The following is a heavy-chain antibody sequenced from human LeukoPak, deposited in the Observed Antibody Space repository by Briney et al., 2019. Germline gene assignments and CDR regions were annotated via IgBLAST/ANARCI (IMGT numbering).Heavy chain of an antibody. CDR3: ARGRRTLIVGATQNAFDV. CDR2: ISSDGSNK. CDR1: GFTFSSYA. Sequence: GGSLRLSCAASGFTFSSYAMHWVRQAPGKGLEWVAFISSDGSNKYYADSVKGRFSISRDNSKNTLYLQMNSLRPEGTAVYYCARGRRTLIVGATQNAFDVWGQGTIVTVSS. J-gene: IGHJ3*01. V-gene: IGHV3-30*04. D-gene: IGHD1-26*01.